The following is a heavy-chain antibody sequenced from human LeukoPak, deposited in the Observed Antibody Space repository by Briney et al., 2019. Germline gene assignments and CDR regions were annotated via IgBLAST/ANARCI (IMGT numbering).Heavy chain of an antibody. CDR2: IYTSGST. J-gene: IGHJ6*03. V-gene: IGHV4-61*02. CDR3: ARMPYSSSWYDYYYYMDV. D-gene: IGHD6-13*01. CDR1: GGSISSASYY. Sequence: PSETLSLTCSVSGGSISSASYYWSWIRQPAGKGLEWIGRIYTSGSTNYNPSLKSRVTISVDTSKNQFSLKLSSVTAADTAVYYCARMPYSSSWYDYYYYMDVWGKGTTVTVSS.